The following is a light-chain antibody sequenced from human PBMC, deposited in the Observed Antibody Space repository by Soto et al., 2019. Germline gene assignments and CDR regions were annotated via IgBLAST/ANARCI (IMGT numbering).Light chain of an antibody. V-gene: IGLV2-23*02. CDR3: RPPAGRSTYV. CDR2: EVS. CDR1: SSDVGSYNL. J-gene: IGLJ1*01. Sequence: QSVLTQPASVSGSPGQSITISCTGTSSDVGSYNLVSWYQQHPGKAPKLMIYEVSKRPSGVSNRFSGSKSGNTASLTISGLQAEDEAVYYWRPPAGRSTYVFTIG.